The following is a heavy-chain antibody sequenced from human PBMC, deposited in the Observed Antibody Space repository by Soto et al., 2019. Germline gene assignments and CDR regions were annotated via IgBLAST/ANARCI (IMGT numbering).Heavy chain of an antibody. Sequence: QVQLVQSGAEVKKPGSSVKVSCKASGGTFSSYTISWVRQAPGQGLEWMGRIIPILGIANYAQKFQDRVTIXAXKXXSTAYMELSSLRSEDTAVYYCAMEYCSSTSCYRDYWGQGTLVTVSS. J-gene: IGHJ4*02. V-gene: IGHV1-69*02. CDR2: IIPILGIA. D-gene: IGHD2-2*02. CDR3: AMEYCSSTSCYRDY. CDR1: GGTFSSYT.